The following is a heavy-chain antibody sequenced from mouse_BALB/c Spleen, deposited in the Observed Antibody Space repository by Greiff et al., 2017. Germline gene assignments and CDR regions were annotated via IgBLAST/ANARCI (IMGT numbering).Heavy chain of an antibody. J-gene: IGHJ4*01. Sequence: EVKLVESGGGLVKLGGSLKLSCAASGFTFSSYYMSWVRQTPEKRLELVAAINSNGGSTYYPDTVKGRFTISRDNAKNTLYLQMSSLKSEDTALYYCARHPVITTALYAMDYWGQGTSVTVSS. D-gene: IGHD1-2*01. V-gene: IGHV5-6-2*01. CDR3: ARHPVITTALYAMDY. CDR2: INSNGGST. CDR1: GFTFSSYY.